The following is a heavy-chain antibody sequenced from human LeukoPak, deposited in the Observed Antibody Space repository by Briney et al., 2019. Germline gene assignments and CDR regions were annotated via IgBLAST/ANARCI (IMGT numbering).Heavy chain of an antibody. CDR2: INWNGGST. Sequence: GGSLRLSCAASGFTFDDYGMSWVRQAPGKGLEWVSGINWNGGSTGYAYSVKGRFTISRDNAKNSLYLQMNSLRAEDTALYYCARDKAHRYCYDSSGYYYDAFDIWGQGTMVTVSS. V-gene: IGHV3-20*04. CDR1: GFTFDDYG. CDR3: ARDKAHRYCYDSSGYYYDAFDI. J-gene: IGHJ3*02. D-gene: IGHD3-22*01.